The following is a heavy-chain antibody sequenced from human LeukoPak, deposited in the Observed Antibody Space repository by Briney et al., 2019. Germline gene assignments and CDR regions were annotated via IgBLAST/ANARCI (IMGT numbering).Heavy chain of an antibody. CDR3: AREPGVAAAGQNWFDP. D-gene: IGHD6-13*01. CDR2: ITSSGDTI. J-gene: IGHJ5*02. Sequence: PGGSLRLSCAASGFTFNDYYMTWIRQAPGKGLEWLSSITSSGDTIYYADSVKGRFTISRDNAKNSLFLQMNSLRAEDTAVYYCAREPGVAAAGQNWFDPWGQGTLVTVSS. CDR1: GFTFNDYY. V-gene: IGHV3-11*04.